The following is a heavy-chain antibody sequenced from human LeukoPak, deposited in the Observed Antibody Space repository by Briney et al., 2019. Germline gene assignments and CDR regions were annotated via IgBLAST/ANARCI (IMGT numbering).Heavy chain of an antibody. J-gene: IGHJ4*02. Sequence: KTSETLSLTCTVSGGSISSYYWSWIRQPPGKGLEWIGYIYYSGSTNYNPSLKSRVTISVDTSKNQFSLKLSSVTAADTAVYYCARRGRDYGDYEDYWGQGTLVTVSS. CDR3: ARRGRDYGDYEDY. V-gene: IGHV4-59*08. CDR1: GGSISSYY. D-gene: IGHD4-17*01. CDR2: IYYSGST.